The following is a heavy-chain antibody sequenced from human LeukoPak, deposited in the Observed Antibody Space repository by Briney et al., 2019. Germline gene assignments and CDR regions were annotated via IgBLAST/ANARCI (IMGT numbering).Heavy chain of an antibody. CDR1: GGSISSGGYY. CDR3: ARDGAVLRFLERGPDYGMDV. CDR2: IYYSGST. Sequence: SETLSHTCTVSGGSISSGGYYWSWIRQHPGKGLEWIGYIYYSGSTYYNPSLKSRVTISVDTSQNQFSLKVSSVTAADTAVYYCARDGAVLRFLERGPDYGMDVWGPGTLVTVSS. V-gene: IGHV4-31*03. J-gene: IGHJ6*02. D-gene: IGHD3-3*01.